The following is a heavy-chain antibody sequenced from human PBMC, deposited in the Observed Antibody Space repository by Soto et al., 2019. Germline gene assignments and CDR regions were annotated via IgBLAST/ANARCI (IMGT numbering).Heavy chain of an antibody. D-gene: IGHD6-19*01. CDR1: GFTFSSYA. CDR2: ISYDGSNK. J-gene: IGHJ6*02. CDR3: ARDLDSSGWCAVYYGMDV. V-gene: IGHV3-30-3*01. Sequence: GGYLRISCAASGFTFSSYAIHWVRQAPGKGLEWVAVISYDGSNKYYADSVKGRFTISRDNSKNTLYLQMNSLRAEDTAVYYCARDLDSSGWCAVYYGMDVWGQGTTVTVS.